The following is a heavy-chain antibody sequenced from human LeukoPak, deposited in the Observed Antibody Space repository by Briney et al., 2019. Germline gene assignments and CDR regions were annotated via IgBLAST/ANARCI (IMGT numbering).Heavy chain of an antibody. J-gene: IGHJ4*02. Sequence: GGSLRLSCAASGFTFSSYSMNWVRQAPGKGLEWVSSISSSSSYIYYADSVKGRFTISRDNAKNSLYLQMNSLRAEDTAVYYCARDLLDIVVVPAAIPDYFDYWGQGTLVTVSS. CDR3: ARDLLDIVVVPAAIPDYFDY. CDR2: ISSSSSYI. D-gene: IGHD2-2*01. V-gene: IGHV3-21*01. CDR1: GFTFSSYS.